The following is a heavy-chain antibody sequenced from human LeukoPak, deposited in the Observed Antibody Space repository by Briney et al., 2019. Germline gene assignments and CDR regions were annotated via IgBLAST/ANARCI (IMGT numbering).Heavy chain of an antibody. CDR1: GDSIKSGSSY. Sequence: SQTLSLTCTVSGDSIKSGSSYWSWIRQPAGKGLEWIGRIYTSGSANYNPSLKSRVTMSVDTSKNQFSLNLSSVTAADTAVYYCARDDGLIFDYWGQGTLVTVSS. CDR3: ARDDGLIFDY. CDR2: IYTSGSA. V-gene: IGHV4-61*02. D-gene: IGHD3-9*01. J-gene: IGHJ4*02.